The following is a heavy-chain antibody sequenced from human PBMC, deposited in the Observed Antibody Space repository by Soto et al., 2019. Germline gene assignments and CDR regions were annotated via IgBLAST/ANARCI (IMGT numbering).Heavy chain of an antibody. J-gene: IGHJ5*02. CDR2: INNDGGST. CDR1: GFTFNKDW. V-gene: IGHV3-74*01. Sequence: GGSLRLSCAASGFTFNKDWMHWVRQAPGKGLVWVSRINNDGGSTSYADSVKGRFTISRDNAKNTLYLQMNSLRAEDTAIYYCVRVGYCRSTSCFQFDPWGQGTLVTVSS. D-gene: IGHD2-2*01. CDR3: VRVGYCRSTSCFQFDP.